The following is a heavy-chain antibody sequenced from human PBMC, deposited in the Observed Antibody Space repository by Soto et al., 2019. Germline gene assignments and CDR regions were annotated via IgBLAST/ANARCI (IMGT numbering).Heavy chain of an antibody. CDR2: ISVKNGNT. CDR1: GYTFTNYG. V-gene: IGHV1-18*01. Sequence: ASLKVSCKASGYTFTNYGISWVRQAPGQGLEWMGWISVKNGNTDYAQKLQGRVTMTTDKSTSTAYMELRSLRSDDTAVYYCARDRSSNDYWGQGTLVTVSS. J-gene: IGHJ4*02. CDR3: ARDRSSNDY.